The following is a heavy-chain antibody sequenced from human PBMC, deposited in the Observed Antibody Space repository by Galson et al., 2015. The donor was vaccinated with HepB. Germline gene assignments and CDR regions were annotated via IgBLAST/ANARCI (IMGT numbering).Heavy chain of an antibody. V-gene: IGHV3-64*01. CDR3: ARGGPMVRNTFDI. D-gene: IGHD3-10*01. CDR1: GFTFSSYA. CDR2: ISTNGVNT. J-gene: IGHJ3*02. Sequence: SLRLSCAASGFTFSSYAMHWVRQAPGEGLQYVSAISTNGVNTYYANSVRGRFTISRDHSKDTLYLQMGSLSTEDMAVYYCARGGPMVRNTFDIWGQGTMVTVSS.